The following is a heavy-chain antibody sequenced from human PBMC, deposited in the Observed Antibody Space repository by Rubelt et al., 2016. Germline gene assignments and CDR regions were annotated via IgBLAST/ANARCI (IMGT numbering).Heavy chain of an antibody. CDR3: ARDLDIKQQLVAGQNWFDP. D-gene: IGHD6-13*01. CDR2: IKTNTGNP. V-gene: IGHV7-4-1*02. CDR1: GYTFTSYA. Sequence: KVSCKASGYTFTSYAMNWVRQAPGQGLEWMGWIKTNTGNPTYAQGFTGRFVFSLDTSVSTAYLQISSLKAEDTAVYYCARDLDIKQQLVAGQNWFDPWGQGTLVTVSS. J-gene: IGHJ5*02.